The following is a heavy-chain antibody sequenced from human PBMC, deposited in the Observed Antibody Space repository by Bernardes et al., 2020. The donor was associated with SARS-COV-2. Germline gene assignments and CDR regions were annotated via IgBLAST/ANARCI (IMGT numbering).Heavy chain of an antibody. Sequence: GGALSLSCAASGFTFSGYTMNLVRPAPRKGLEWVSSISTSSCYISYSDSVRGRFTISRDNAKNSVSLQMNSLRAEDTAVYYCARVDFSNLYYFDYWGQGTPVTVSS. CDR3: ARVDFSNLYYFDY. CDR1: GFTFSGYT. D-gene: IGHD4-4*01. CDR2: ISTSSCYI. V-gene: IGHV3-21*06. J-gene: IGHJ4*02.